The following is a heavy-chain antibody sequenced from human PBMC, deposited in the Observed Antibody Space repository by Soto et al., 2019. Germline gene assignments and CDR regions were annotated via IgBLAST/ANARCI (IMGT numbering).Heavy chain of an antibody. CDR2: IYWDDDK. V-gene: IGHV2-5*02. CDR3: AQMDGNMVRGVISFDY. D-gene: IGHD3-10*01. Sequence: QITLKESGPTLVKPTQTLTLTCIFSGFSISTSGVGVGWIRQPPGKALEWLAFIYWDDDKRYSPILKSRLTITKDTSKNQVVLTMTNMDPVDTVTYYCAQMDGNMVRGVISFDYWGQGTLVTVSS. J-gene: IGHJ4*02. CDR1: GFSISTSGVG.